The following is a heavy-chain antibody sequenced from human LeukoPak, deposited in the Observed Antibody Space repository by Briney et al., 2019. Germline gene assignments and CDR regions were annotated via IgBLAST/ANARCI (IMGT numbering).Heavy chain of an antibody. Sequence: GGSLRLSCAASGFTFSSYAMSWVRQAPGKGLEWVANIKQDGSEKYYVDSVKGRFTISRDNAKNSLYLQMNSLRAEDTAVYYCVAYSSGWYGFDPWGQGTLVTVSS. CDR3: VAYSSGWYGFDP. J-gene: IGHJ5*02. CDR1: GFTFSSYA. D-gene: IGHD6-19*01. CDR2: IKQDGSEK. V-gene: IGHV3-7*01.